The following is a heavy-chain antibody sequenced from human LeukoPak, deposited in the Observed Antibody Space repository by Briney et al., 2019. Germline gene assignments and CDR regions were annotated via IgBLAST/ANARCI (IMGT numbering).Heavy chain of an antibody. CDR2: IFHSGTS. CDR3: AREHSGSYLGPNDGDAFDI. J-gene: IGHJ3*02. V-gene: IGHV4-38-2*02. Sequence: PSATLSLTCTVSGYSINNGFYWGWIRQSRGKGLEWIGSIFHSGTSYYNPFLKSRVTISVDTSKNQFSLKLSSVTAADTAVYYCAREHSGSYLGPNDGDAFDIWGQGAMVTVSS. CDR1: GYSINNGFY. D-gene: IGHD1-26*01.